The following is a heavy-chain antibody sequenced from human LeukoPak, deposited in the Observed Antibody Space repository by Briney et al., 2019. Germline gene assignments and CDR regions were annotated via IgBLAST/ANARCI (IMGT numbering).Heavy chain of an antibody. CDR3: ARGPGSHFDY. V-gene: IGHV4-4*02. Sequence: PSGTLSLTCAVSGGSISSSNWWSWVRQPPGKGLEWHGEIYHSGSTNYNPSLKSRVTISLDKSKNQFSLKLSSVTAADTAVYYCARGPGSHFDYWGQGTLVTVSS. CDR2: IYHSGST. D-gene: IGHD1-26*01. CDR1: GGSISSSNW. J-gene: IGHJ4*02.